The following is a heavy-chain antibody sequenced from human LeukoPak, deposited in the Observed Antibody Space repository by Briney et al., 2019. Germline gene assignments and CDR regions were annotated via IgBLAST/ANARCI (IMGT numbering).Heavy chain of an antibody. Sequence: SETLSLTCTVSGGSISSYYWSWIRQPPGKGLEWIGYIYYSGSTNYNPSLKSRVTTSVDTSKNQFSLKLSSVVAADTAVYYCARGSPYYDSSGYYWDYWGQGTLVTVSS. CDR3: ARGSPYYDSSGYYWDY. J-gene: IGHJ4*02. CDR1: GGSISSYY. CDR2: IYYSGST. D-gene: IGHD3-22*01. V-gene: IGHV4-59*12.